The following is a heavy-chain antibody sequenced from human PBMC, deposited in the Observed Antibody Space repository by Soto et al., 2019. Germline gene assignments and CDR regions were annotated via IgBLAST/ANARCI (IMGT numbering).Heavy chain of an antibody. Sequence: SETLSLTCAVYDGSFSGHYWSWIRQPPGKGLEWIGEINHSGSTNYNPSLKSRVSISVDTSKNQFSLKVRSVTAADTAVYYCARGITMIEAVPGDAPDKYYFDSWGRGTLVTVSS. D-gene: IGHD3-22*01. J-gene: IGHJ4*02. CDR3: ARGITMIEAVPGDAPDKYYFDS. CDR2: INHSGST. CDR1: DGSFSGHY. V-gene: IGHV4-34*01.